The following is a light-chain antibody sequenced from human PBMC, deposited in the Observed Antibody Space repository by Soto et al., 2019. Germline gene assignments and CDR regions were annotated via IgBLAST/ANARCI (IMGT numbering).Light chain of an antibody. CDR3: SSYTSSILYV. CDR1: SSDVGGYNY. V-gene: IGLV2-14*01. J-gene: IGLJ1*01. CDR2: EVS. Sequence: QSALTQPASVSGSPGPSITISCPGTSSDVGGYNYVSWYQQHPGKAPKLLIYEVSNRPSGVSNRFSGSKSGNTASLTISGLQAEDEADYYCSSYTSSILYVFGTGTKVTVL.